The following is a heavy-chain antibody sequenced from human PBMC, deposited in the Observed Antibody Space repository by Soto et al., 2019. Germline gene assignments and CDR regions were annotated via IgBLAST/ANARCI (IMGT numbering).Heavy chain of an antibody. D-gene: IGHD2-2*02. CDR1: GFTFSSYA. J-gene: IGHJ6*02. V-gene: IGHV3-30*04. CDR2: ISYDGRKK. Sequence: SLRLSCAASGFTFSSYAMHWARQAPGKGLEWVAVISYDGRKKDYADSVKGRFTISRDNSNNTVYLQMNGLRAEDTAVYYCARGCSSNDCYTNYYYYYAMDVWGHGTTVTVSS. CDR3: ARGCSSNDCYTNYYYYYAMDV.